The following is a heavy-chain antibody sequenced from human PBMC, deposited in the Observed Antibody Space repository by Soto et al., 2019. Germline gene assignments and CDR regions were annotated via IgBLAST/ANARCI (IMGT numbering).Heavy chain of an antibody. CDR3: ARTRRYSSGWYHYYYGMDV. J-gene: IGHJ6*01. CDR1: GYSFTSYW. Sequence: GESLKISCKGSGYSFTSYWIGWVRQMPGKGLEWMGIIYPGDSDTRYSPSFQGQVTISADKSISTAYLQWSSLKASDTAMYYCARTRRYSSGWYHYYYGMDVWGQGTTVNVSS. CDR2: IYPGDSDT. D-gene: IGHD6-19*01. V-gene: IGHV5-51*01.